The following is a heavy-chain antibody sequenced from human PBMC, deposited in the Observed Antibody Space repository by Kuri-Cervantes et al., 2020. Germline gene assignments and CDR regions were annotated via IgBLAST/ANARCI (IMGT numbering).Heavy chain of an antibody. CDR2: ISYDGSNK. V-gene: IGHV3-30-3*01. D-gene: IGHD3-10*01. CDR3: ARASGSYYNPNSYYFDY. Sequence: LSLTCAASGFTFSSYAMHWVRQAPGKGLEWVAVISYDGSNKYYADSVKGRFTISRDNSKNTLYLQMNSLRAEDTAVYYCARASGSYYNPNSYYFDYWGQGTLVTVSS. CDR1: GFTFSSYA. J-gene: IGHJ4*02.